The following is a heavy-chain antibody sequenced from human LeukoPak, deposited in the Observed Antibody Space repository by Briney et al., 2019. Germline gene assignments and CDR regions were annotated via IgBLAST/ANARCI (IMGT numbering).Heavy chain of an antibody. CDR3: ARVFDSSGPIDY. Sequence: SETPSLTCTVSGGSISSYYWSWIRQPPGKGLEWIGYIYHSGSTYYNPSLKSRVAISVDRSKNQFSLKLSSVTAADTAVYYCARVFDSSGPIDYWGQGTLVTVSS. D-gene: IGHD3-22*01. V-gene: IGHV4-59*01. CDR1: GGSISSYY. J-gene: IGHJ4*02. CDR2: IYHSGST.